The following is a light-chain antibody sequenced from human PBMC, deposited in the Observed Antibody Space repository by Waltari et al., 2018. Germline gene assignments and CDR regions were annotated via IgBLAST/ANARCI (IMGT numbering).Light chain of an antibody. V-gene: IGLV1-40*01. J-gene: IGLJ2*01. CDR3: QSYDRNIVV. CDR2: GNN. Sequence: QSVLTQPPSVSAAPGQRVTTSCTGSSPNIGAGYDVHGYQPFPGTAPKLLLYGNNNRPSGVPDRFSGSKSGTSASLAITGLQTEDEADYFCQSYDRNIVVFGGGTKLTVL. CDR1: SPNIGAGYD.